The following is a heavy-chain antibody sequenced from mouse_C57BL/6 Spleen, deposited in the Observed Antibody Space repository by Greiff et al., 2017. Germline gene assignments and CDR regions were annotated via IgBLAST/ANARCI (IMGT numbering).Heavy chain of an antibody. CDR3: ARNRDSPYAMDY. CDR2: IWSGGST. Sequence: QVQLQQSGPGLVQPSQSLSITCTASGFSLTSYGVHWVRQSPGKGLEWLGVIWSGGSTDYNAAFISRLSISKDNSKSQVFFKMNSLQADDTAIYYCARNRDSPYAMDYWGQGTSVTVSS. CDR1: GFSLTSYG. J-gene: IGHJ4*01. V-gene: IGHV2-2*01. D-gene: IGHD3-1*01.